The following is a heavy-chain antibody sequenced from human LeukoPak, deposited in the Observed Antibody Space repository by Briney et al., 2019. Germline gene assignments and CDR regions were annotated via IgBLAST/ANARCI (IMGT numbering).Heavy chain of an antibody. D-gene: IGHD3-3*01. V-gene: IGHV4-34*01. J-gene: IGHJ3*02. Sequence: PSETLSLTCAVYGGSFSGYYWSWIRQPPGKGLEWIGEINHSGSTNYNPSLKSRVTISVDTSKNQFSLKLSSVTAADTAVYYCARGGIFGVVANNHDAFDIWGQGTMVTVSS. CDR3: ARGGIFGVVANNHDAFDI. CDR2: INHSGST. CDR1: GGSFSGYY.